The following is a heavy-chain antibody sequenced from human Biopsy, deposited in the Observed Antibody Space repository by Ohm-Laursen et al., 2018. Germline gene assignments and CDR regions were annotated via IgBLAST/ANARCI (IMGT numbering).Heavy chain of an antibody. CDR2: VWYDGINK. CDR3: ARDLGNLRGVMFYLDS. D-gene: IGHD3-16*01. J-gene: IGHJ4*02. V-gene: IGHV3-33*08. Sequence: LRLSCSASGFTFSSFGMHWVRQAPGKGLEWVAVVWYDGINKFYADSVEGRFTISRDNFKNTVYLEMNSLRPEDTAVYYCARDLGNLRGVMFYLDSWGQGTLVSVSS. CDR1: GFTFSSFG.